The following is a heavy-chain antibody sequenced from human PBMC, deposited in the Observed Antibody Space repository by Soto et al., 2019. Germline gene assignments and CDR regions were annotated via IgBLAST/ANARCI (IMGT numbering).Heavy chain of an antibody. V-gene: IGHV3-23*01. CDR1: GFVFSDYA. J-gene: IGHJ4*02. CDR3: ASFPLWCGSSSCYTEGFDS. D-gene: IGHD2-2*01. Sequence: EVQLLDSGGGWVQPGGSLRLSCVASGFVFSDYAMSWVRQAPGKGLEWVSAISAGGSDTYYADSVKGRFTVSRVNSKNTLYLQMNTLRAEDTAIYYCASFPLWCGSSSCYTEGFDSWGQGTLVTVSS. CDR2: ISAGGSDT.